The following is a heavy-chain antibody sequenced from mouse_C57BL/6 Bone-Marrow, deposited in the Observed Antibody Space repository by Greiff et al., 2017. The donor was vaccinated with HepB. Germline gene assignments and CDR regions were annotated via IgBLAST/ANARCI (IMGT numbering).Heavy chain of an antibody. CDR3: TRRGLLRTGFAY. Sequence: VQLQQSGAELVRPGASVTLSCKASGYTFTDYEMHWVKQTPVHGLEWIGAIDPETGGTAYNQKFKGKAILTADKSSSTAYMELRSLTSEDSAVYYCTRRGLLRTGFAYWGQGTLVTVSA. D-gene: IGHD1-1*01. J-gene: IGHJ3*01. V-gene: IGHV1-15*01. CDR1: GYTFTDYE. CDR2: IDPETGGT.